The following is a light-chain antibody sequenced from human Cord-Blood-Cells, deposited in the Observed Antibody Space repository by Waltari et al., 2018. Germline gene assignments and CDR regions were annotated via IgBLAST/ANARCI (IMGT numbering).Light chain of an antibody. J-gene: IGLJ1*01. CDR3: QSYDSSLSGYV. V-gene: IGLV1-40*01. CDR1: SSNIGAGYD. Sequence: QSVLTQPPSVSGAPGQRVTISCTGSSSNIGAGYDVHWYQQLPGTAPKLLIYGNSNRRSGVPDRFSGAKSGTSASLAITGLQAADEADYYCQSYDSSLSGYVFGTGTKVTVL. CDR2: GNS.